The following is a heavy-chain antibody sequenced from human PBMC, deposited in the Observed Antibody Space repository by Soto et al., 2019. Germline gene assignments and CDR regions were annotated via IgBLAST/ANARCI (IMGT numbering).Heavy chain of an antibody. Sequence: EVQLLESGGGLVQPGGSLRLSCAASGFTFSTYAMSWVRQAPGKGLEWVSGISGSGGSTYYADSVKGRFTISRDNSKNTLYLQMNSLRAEDTAVYYCARDQTVGTTRPIDYWGQGTLVTVSS. D-gene: IGHD1-26*01. V-gene: IGHV3-23*01. CDR2: ISGSGGST. CDR3: ARDQTVGTTRPIDY. CDR1: GFTFSTYA. J-gene: IGHJ4*02.